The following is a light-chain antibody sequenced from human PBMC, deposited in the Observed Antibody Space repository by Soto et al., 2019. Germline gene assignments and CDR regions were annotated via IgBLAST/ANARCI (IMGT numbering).Light chain of an antibody. CDR2: GNN. J-gene: IGLJ2*01. CDR3: QSFDSRLSGWV. CDR1: SSNLGAGYD. Sequence: QSVLTQPPSVSGDSGQRVTISCTRRSSNLGAGYDVHWYQQLPGTAPKLLVHGNNDRPSGVPDRFSASKSGTSASLAITGLQAEDESDYYCQSFDSRLSGWVFGGGTKLTVL. V-gene: IGLV1-40*01.